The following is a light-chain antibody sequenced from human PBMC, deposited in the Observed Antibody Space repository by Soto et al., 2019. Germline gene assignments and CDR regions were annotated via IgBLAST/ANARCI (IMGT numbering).Light chain of an antibody. CDR1: QSVSSNY. Sequence: EIVLMQSPGTLSLSPGERATLSCRASQSVSSNYLAWYQQKPGQAPRLLIGGASRRATGIPDRFTGSGSGTDFTLTISRLEPEDIAVYYCQRYGSSPPLTFGGGTRVEI. V-gene: IGKV3-20*01. J-gene: IGKJ4*01. CDR3: QRYGSSPPLT. CDR2: GAS.